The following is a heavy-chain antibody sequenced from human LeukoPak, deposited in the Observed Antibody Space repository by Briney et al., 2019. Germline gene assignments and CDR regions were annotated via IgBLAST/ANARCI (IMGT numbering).Heavy chain of an antibody. J-gene: IGHJ4*02. CDR3: AKDSSANY. D-gene: IGHD2-15*01. CDR1: GFTFSNSW. CDR2: ITSDGSTS. Sequence: PGGSLRLSCAASGFTFSNSWMHWVRQAPGKGLVWVSRITSDGSTSVYADSVKGRFTISRDNAKNSLYLQMNSLRAEDTAVYYCAKDSSANYWGQGTLVTVSS. V-gene: IGHV3-74*01.